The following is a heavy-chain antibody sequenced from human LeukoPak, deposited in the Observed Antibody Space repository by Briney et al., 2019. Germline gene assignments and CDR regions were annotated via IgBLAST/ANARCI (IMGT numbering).Heavy chain of an antibody. V-gene: IGHV4-38-2*02. CDR3: ARLGSSSWYGGDY. D-gene: IGHD6-13*01. CDR2: IYHSGST. Sequence: SETLSLTCTVSGYSISSGYYWGWIRQPPGKGLEWIGSIYHSGSTNYNPSLKSRVTISVDTSKNQFSLKLSSVTAADTAVYYCARLGSSSWYGGDYWGQGTLVTVSS. J-gene: IGHJ4*02. CDR1: GYSISSGYY.